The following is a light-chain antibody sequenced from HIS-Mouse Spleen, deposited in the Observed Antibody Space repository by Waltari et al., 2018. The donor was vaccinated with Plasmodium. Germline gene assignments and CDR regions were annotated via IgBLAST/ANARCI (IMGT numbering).Light chain of an antibody. Sequence: EIVLTQSTGTLSLSPGERATLSCRASQSVSSSYLAWYQQKTGQAPRLLIYGASSRATGIPDRFSGSGSGTDFTLTISRLEPEDFAVYYCQQYGSSPLTFGGGTKVEIK. V-gene: IGKV3-20*01. CDR1: QSVSSSY. CDR3: QQYGSSPLT. J-gene: IGKJ4*01. CDR2: GAS.